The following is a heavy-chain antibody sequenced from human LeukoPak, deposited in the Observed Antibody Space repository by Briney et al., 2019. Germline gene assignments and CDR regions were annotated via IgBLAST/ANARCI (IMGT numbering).Heavy chain of an antibody. D-gene: IGHD2-2*01. J-gene: IGHJ4*02. CDR1: GFTFSGSA. CDR2: IRSKANSYAT. Sequence: GGSLRLSCAASGFTFSGSAIHWVRQPSGKGLEWVAHIRSKANSYATAYAASVKGRFTISRDDSKNTAYLQMNTLTTEDTAVYYCARLGPSTGNDYWGQGTLVTVSS. V-gene: IGHV3-73*01. CDR3: ARLGPSTGNDY.